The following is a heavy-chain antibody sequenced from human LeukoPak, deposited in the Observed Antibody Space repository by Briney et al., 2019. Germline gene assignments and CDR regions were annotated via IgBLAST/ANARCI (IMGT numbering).Heavy chain of an antibody. J-gene: IGHJ6*03. CDR2: ISWNSGSI. CDR3: AKDGCSSTSCYYYYYYMDV. V-gene: IGHV3-9*01. Sequence: PGRSLRLSCAASGFTFDDYAMHWVRQAPGKGLEWVSGISWNSGSIGYADSVKGRFTISRDNAKNSLYLQMNSLRAEDTALYYCAKDGCSSTSCYYYYYYMDVWGKGTTVTVSS. D-gene: IGHD2-2*01. CDR1: GFTFDDYA.